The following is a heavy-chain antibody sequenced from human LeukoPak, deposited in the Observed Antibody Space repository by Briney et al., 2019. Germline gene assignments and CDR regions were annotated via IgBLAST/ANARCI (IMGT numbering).Heavy chain of an antibody. CDR1: GFTFSSYW. CDR3: GRHGGAFEM. J-gene: IGHJ3*02. CDR2: IKQDGSEK. V-gene: IGHV3-7*01. Sequence: GGSLRLSCAASGFTFSSYWMSWVRQVPGKGLGWVANIKQDGSEKDYLDSVKGRFTISRDNAKNSLYLQMNSLRVEDTAVYYCGRHGGAFEMWGQGTMVSVSS.